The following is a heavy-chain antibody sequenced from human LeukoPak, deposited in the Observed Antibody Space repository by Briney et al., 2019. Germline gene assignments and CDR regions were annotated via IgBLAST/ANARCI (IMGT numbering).Heavy chain of an antibody. CDR1: GGSISSYY. CDR2: IYYSGST. J-gene: IGHJ4*02. Sequence: SETLSLTCTVSGGSISSYYWSWLRQPPGKGLEWIGYIYYSGSTNYNPSLKSRVTISVDTSKNQFSLKLSSVTAADTAVYYCARDDASSSSFDYWGQGALVTVSS. CDR3: ARDDASSSSFDY. V-gene: IGHV4-59*01. D-gene: IGHD6-6*01.